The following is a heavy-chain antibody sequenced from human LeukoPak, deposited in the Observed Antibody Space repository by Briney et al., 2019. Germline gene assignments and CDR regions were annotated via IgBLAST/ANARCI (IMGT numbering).Heavy chain of an antibody. Sequence: KSSETLSLTCAVYGGSFSGYYWSWIRQPPGKGLEWIGEINHSGSTNYNPSLKSRVTISVDTSKNQFSLKLSSVTAADTAVYYYARVPPYSGYGDYFDYWGQGTLVTVSS. D-gene: IGHD5-12*01. CDR1: GGSFSGYY. V-gene: IGHV4-34*01. CDR2: INHSGST. CDR3: ARVPPYSGYGDYFDY. J-gene: IGHJ4*02.